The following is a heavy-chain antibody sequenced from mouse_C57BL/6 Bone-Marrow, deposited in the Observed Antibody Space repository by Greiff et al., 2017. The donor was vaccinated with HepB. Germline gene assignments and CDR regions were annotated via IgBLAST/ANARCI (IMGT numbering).Heavy chain of an antibody. D-gene: IGHD1-1*01. CDR3: ARHSHYYGSSYDY. Sequence: EVQLVESGGGLVKPGGSLKLSCAASGFTFSSYTMSWVRQTPEKRLEWVATISGGGGNTYYPDSVKGRFTISRDNAKNTLYLQMSSLRSEDTALYYCARHSHYYGSSYDYWGQGTTLTVSS. V-gene: IGHV5-9*01. J-gene: IGHJ2*01. CDR2: ISGGGGNT. CDR1: GFTFSSYT.